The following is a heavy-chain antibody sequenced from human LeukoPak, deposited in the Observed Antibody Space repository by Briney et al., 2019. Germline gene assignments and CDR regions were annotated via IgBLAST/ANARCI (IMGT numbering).Heavy chain of an antibody. Sequence: GGSLRLSCAASGFTFSSYAMSWVRQAPGKGLEWVSAISGSGGSTYYADSVKGRFTISRDNSKNTPYLQMNSLRAEDTAVYYCAKQRSLIVVVPAAIDYWGQGTLVTVSS. CDR1: GFTFSSYA. CDR3: AKQRSLIVVVPAAIDY. CDR2: ISGSGGST. D-gene: IGHD2-2*01. V-gene: IGHV3-23*01. J-gene: IGHJ4*02.